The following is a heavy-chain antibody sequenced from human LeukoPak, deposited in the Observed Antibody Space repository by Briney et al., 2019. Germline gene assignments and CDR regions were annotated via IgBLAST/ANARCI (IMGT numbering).Heavy chain of an antibody. CDR3: ARAIEDGYNLDY. CDR2: IIPVFGIA. J-gene: IGHJ4*02. Sequence: ASVKVSCKSSGGTFSSSAISWVRQAPGHGLEWMGRIIPVFGIANYAQKFQGRVTITADKSTSTAYMELSSLRSEDTAVYYCARAIEDGYNLDYWGQGTLVTVSS. CDR1: GGTFSSSA. V-gene: IGHV1-69*04. D-gene: IGHD5-24*01.